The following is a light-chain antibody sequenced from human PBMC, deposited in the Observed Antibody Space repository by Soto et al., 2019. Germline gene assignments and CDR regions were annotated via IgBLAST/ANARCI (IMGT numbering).Light chain of an antibody. CDR1: SSDVGGYNY. CDR2: EVS. Sequence: QSALTHPASVSGSPGQSITISCTGTSSDVGGYNYVSWYQQHPGKAPKLMIYEVSNRPSGVSSRFSGSKSGNTASLTISGLQAEDEADYYCSSYTSSSTTWVFGGGTQLTVL. V-gene: IGLV2-14*01. J-gene: IGLJ3*02. CDR3: SSYTSSSTTWV.